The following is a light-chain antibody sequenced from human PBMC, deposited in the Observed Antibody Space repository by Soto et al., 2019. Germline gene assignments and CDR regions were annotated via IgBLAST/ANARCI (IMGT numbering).Light chain of an antibody. CDR2: DVT. CDR1: SSDIGGYNS. J-gene: IGLJ1*01. CDR3: SSYTDRKNLV. V-gene: IGLV2-8*01. Sequence: QSALTQSPSASGSPGQSVTISCTGTSSDIGGYNSVSWYQQHPGKAPKVMIYDVTKRPSGVPDRFSGSKSGNTASLTVSALQAEDEADCYCSSYTDRKNLVFGTGTKVTVL.